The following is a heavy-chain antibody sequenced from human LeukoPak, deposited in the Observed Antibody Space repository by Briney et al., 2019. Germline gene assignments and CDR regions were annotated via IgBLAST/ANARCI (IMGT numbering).Heavy chain of an antibody. CDR1: GFTFNNYG. V-gene: IGHV3-30*02. D-gene: IGHD2-15*01. J-gene: IGHJ4*02. Sequence: GGSLRLSCAASGFTFNNYGVHWVRQAPGKGLEWVAFIRYEESNKYYADSVKGRFTISRDNSKNTLYLQMNSLRAEDTAVYYCARALVVVVAATHNRAKQYYFDYWGQGTLVTVSS. CDR3: ARALVVVVAATHNRAKQYYFDY. CDR2: IRYEESNK.